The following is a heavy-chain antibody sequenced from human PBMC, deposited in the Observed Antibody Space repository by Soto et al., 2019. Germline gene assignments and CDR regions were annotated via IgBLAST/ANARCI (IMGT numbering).Heavy chain of an antibody. CDR1: GDTFKNCV. Sequence: QVQVVQSGVEVRRPGSSVKVSCKASGDTFKNCVISWVRQATVQGLEWMGGIIPLFGTTDFAQRFQGRLTITTDESTTTAYMELSRLRSEDTATYYCAAELGFGKLSVVWGQGTTVIVSS. CDR2: IIPLFGTT. CDR3: AAELGFGKLSVV. V-gene: IGHV1-69*01. D-gene: IGHD3-10*01. J-gene: IGHJ6*02.